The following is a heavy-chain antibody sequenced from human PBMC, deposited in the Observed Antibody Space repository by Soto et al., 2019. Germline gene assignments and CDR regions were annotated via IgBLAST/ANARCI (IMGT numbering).Heavy chain of an antibody. J-gene: IGHJ4*02. CDR3: TRSVQLWTPFDY. CDR2: INHNGVT. CDR1: GGSFSGYY. Sequence: LSLTFVVYGGSFSGYYWSLIRQPPGKGLEWIGEINHNGVTNYNPSLKSRVTISVDSSKNQFSLNLNTLTAADTAVYYCTRSVQLWTPFDYWGQGTLVTVYS. D-gene: IGHD1-1*01. V-gene: IGHV4-34*01.